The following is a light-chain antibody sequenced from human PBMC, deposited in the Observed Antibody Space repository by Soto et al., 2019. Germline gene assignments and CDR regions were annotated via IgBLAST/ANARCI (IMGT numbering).Light chain of an antibody. CDR2: VAS. CDR3: QQFNNWPHT. V-gene: IGKV3-15*01. Sequence: EIVLTQSPATLSVSPGERATLSCRASQSVNQKLGWYQQKPGQAPRLLIYVASYRATGIPARFSGSGSGTEDTLTISNLQAEDFAVYYCQQFNNWPHTFCEGPRLEIK. CDR1: QSVNQK. J-gene: IGKJ2*01.